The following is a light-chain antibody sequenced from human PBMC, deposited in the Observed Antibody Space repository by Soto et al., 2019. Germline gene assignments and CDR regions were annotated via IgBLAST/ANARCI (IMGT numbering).Light chain of an antibody. CDR3: QQFHDYPIT. CDR2: GAS. Sequence: AIQLTQSPFSLSASVGDRVTITCRTSQGISSALVWCQQKPGKAPNLLIYGASTLESGVPSRFSGSGSGTDFTLTISSLQPEDFATYYCQQFHDYPITFGQGTRLEIK. J-gene: IGKJ5*01. V-gene: IGKV1D-13*01. CDR1: QGISSA.